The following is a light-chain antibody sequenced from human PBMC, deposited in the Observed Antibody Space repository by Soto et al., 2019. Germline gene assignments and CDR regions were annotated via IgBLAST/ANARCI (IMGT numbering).Light chain of an antibody. J-gene: IGLJ1*01. CDR3: SSYTTSNTRQIV. Sequence: SVLTPPASVSGSPGQSITISCTGTSSDVGGYNYVSWYQHHPGKAPKLIIYDVTNRPSGVSNPFSGSKSGNTASLTISGLQPEDEADYYCSSYTTSNTRQIVFGTGTKVTVL. CDR2: DVT. CDR1: SSDVGGYNY. V-gene: IGLV2-14*03.